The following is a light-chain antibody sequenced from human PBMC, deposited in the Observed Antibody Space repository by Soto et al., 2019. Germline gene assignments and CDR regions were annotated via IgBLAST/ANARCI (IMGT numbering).Light chain of an antibody. CDR2: DVN. CDR3: CSYAGSYTSYV. J-gene: IGLJ1*01. Sequence: QSVLTQPRSVSGSPGQSVTISCTGTSSDVGGYSYASWYQQHPGKAPKLMIYDVNKRPSGVPDRFSGSKSGNTASLTISGLQAEDEADYFCCSYAGSYTSYVFGTGTKVTVL. CDR1: SSDVGGYSY. V-gene: IGLV2-11*01.